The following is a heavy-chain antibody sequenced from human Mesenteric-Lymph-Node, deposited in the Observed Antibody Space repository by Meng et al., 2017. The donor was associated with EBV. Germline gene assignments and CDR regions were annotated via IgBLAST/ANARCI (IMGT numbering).Heavy chain of an antibody. V-gene: IGHV4-30-4*01. CDR1: GAPISSGVYY. J-gene: IGHJ4*02. Sequence: QGRWQEAGQGTVMPSPTLSLTCAVSGAPISSGVYYWSWIRQPPGKGLELMGYIYYRGSTYYNPSLKSRVTISVDTSKNLLSLKVNSVTAADTAVYYCAGHDFGDYAFDYWGQGTLVTVSS. D-gene: IGHD4-17*01. CDR2: IYYRGST. CDR3: AGHDFGDYAFDY.